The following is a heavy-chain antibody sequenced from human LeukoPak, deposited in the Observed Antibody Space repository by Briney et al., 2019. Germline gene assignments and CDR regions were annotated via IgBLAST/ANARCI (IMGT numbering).Heavy chain of an antibody. D-gene: IGHD3-9*01. J-gene: IGHJ3*02. CDR1: GYTFTGYY. Sequence: ASVKVSCKASGYTFTGYYMHWVRQAPGQGLEWMGWINPNSGGTNYAQKFQGRATMTRDTSISTAYMELSRLRSDDTAVYYCARDKDYDILTGPVDIWGQGTMVTVSS. CDR2: INPNSGGT. CDR3: ARDKDYDILTGPVDI. V-gene: IGHV1-2*02.